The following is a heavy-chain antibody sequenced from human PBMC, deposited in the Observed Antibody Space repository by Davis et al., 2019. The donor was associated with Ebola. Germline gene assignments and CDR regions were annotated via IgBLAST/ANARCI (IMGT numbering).Heavy chain of an antibody. CDR2: INSDGSST. D-gene: IGHD1-26*01. J-gene: IGHJ3*02. CDR1: GFTLSSYW. V-gene: IGHV3-74*01. Sequence: PGGSLRPSCAASGFTLSSYWMHWVRQAPGKGLVWVSRINSDGSSTSYADSVKGRFTISRDNAKNTLYLQMNSLRAEDTAVYYCAKYSGSQVGAFDIWGQGTMVTVSS. CDR3: AKYSGSQVGAFDI.